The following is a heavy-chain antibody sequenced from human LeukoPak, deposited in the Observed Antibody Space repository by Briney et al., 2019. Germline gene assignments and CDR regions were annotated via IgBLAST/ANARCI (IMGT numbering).Heavy chain of an antibody. V-gene: IGHV3-23*01. CDR3: AKGSGINHYHWIDP. CDR1: GFTFSTYS. CDR2: ISGGGGST. Sequence: GGSLRLSCAASGFTFSTYSMNWVRQAPGKGLEWVSGISGGGGSTYYADSVKGRFTIYRDNSKNTLYLQMDSLRAEDTALYYCAKGSGINHYHWIDPWGQGTLVTVSS. J-gene: IGHJ5*02. D-gene: IGHD1-14*01.